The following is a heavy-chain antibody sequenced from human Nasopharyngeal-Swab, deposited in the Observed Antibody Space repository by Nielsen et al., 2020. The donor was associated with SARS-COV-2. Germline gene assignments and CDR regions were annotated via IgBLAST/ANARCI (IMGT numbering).Heavy chain of an antibody. CDR1: GFTFSSYG. Sequence: GESLKISCAASGFTFSSYGMHWVRQAPGKGLEWVAVISYDGSNKYYADSVKGRFTISRDNSKNTLYLQMNSLRAEDTAVYYCAKAHSSSWFHYYYGMDVWGQGTTVTVSS. CDR3: AKAHSSSWFHYYYGMDV. V-gene: IGHV3-30*18. J-gene: IGHJ6*02. D-gene: IGHD6-13*01. CDR2: ISYDGSNK.